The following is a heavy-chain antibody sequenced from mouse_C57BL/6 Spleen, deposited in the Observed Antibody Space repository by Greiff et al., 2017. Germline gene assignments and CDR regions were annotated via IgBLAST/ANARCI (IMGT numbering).Heavy chain of an antibody. V-gene: IGHV7-3*01. J-gene: IGHJ1*03. CDR1: GFTFTDYY. CDR2: IRNKANGYTT. Sequence: EVQGVESGGGLVQPGGSLSLSCAASGFTFTDYYMSWVRQPPGKALEWLGFIRNKANGYTTEYSASVKGRFTISRDNSQSILYLQMNALRAEDSATYYCARYGTTVVATRGFDVWGTGTTVTVSS. CDR3: ARYGTTVVATRGFDV. D-gene: IGHD1-1*01.